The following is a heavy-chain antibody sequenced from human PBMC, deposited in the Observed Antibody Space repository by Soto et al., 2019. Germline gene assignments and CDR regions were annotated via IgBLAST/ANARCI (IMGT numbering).Heavy chain of an antibody. CDR2: IIPILGIA. D-gene: IGHD1-26*01. CDR3: ASCRRHSGSYYFDY. V-gene: IGHV1-69*10. CDR1: GGTFSSYA. Sequence: ASVKVSCKASGGTFSSYAISWVRQAPGQGLEWMGGIIPILGIANYAQKFQGRVTITADKSTSTAYMELSSLRSEDTAVYYCASCRRHSGSYYFDYWGQGTLVTVSS. J-gene: IGHJ4*02.